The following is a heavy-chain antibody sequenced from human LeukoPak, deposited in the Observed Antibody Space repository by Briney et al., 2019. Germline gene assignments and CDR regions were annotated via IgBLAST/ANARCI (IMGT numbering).Heavy chain of an antibody. CDR2: ISPNSGGT. CDR3: AREPSGSGGYAY. V-gene: IGHV1-2*02. CDR1: GFTFSDYY. D-gene: IGHD3-10*01. Sequence: ASVKVSCMASGFTFSDYYMHWVRQAPGQGLEWMAWISPNSGGTNYVQKLQGRVTVTRDTSISTDYMEISGLTSDDTALYYCAREPSGSGGYAYWGQRSLVTVSS. J-gene: IGHJ4*02.